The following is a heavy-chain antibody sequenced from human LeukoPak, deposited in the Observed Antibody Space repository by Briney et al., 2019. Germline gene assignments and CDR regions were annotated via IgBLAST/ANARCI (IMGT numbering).Heavy chain of an antibody. CDR3: ATGSGSYQFDY. CDR2: IIPIFGTA. D-gene: IGHD3-10*01. J-gene: IGHJ4*02. Sequence: ASVKVSCKASGGTFSSYAISWVRQAPGQGLEWMGGIIPIFGTANYALKFQGRVTITADKSTSTAYMELGSLRSEDTAVYYCATGSGSYQFDYWGQGTLVTVSS. CDR1: GGTFSSYA. V-gene: IGHV1-69*06.